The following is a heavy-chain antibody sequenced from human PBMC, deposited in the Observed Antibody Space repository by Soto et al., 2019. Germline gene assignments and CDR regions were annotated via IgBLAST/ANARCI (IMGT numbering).Heavy chain of an antibody. CDR1: GFPFSHYW. D-gene: IGHD3-16*01. Sequence: MQMVESGGGSVQPGGSLRLSCAASGFPFSHYWMHGVRQTPGKGLVWVSRINPAGTITNYADSVEGRFTISRDNADSALFLQMNSLSAEDTAIYYCTSDTFGLRDTWGQGTLVTVSS. J-gene: IGHJ5*02. CDR3: TSDTFGLRDT. CDR2: INPAGTIT. V-gene: IGHV3-74*01.